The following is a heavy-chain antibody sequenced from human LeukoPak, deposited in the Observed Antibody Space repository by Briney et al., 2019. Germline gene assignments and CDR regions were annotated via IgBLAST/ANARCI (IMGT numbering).Heavy chain of an antibody. J-gene: IGHJ5*02. V-gene: IGHV4-4*02. CDR2: IYYSGST. CDR3: ARAVRLNWFDP. CDR1: GGSVSISNW. Sequence: SETLSLTCAVSGGSVSISNWWTWVRQVPGKGLEWIGSIYYSGSTYSNPSLKSRLTISVDTSKNQFSLKLSSVTAADTAVYYCARAVRLNWFDPWGQGTLVTVSS. D-gene: IGHD4-23*01.